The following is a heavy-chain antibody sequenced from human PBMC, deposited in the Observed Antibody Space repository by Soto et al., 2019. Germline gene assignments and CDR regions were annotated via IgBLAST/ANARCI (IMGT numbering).Heavy chain of an antibody. CDR1: GFIVSSNY. D-gene: IGHD1-26*01. Sequence: EVQLVESGGGLIQPGGSLRLSCAGSGFIVSSNYMSWVRQAPGKGLEWVALIYSGGDTYHPDSVKGRFTISRDNSRNTLYLQMNSLRVDDTAVYYCARGEFTGTYGYLNYWGQGTLVTVSS. CDR3: ARGEFTGTYGYLNY. CDR2: IYSGGDT. V-gene: IGHV3-53*01. J-gene: IGHJ4*02.